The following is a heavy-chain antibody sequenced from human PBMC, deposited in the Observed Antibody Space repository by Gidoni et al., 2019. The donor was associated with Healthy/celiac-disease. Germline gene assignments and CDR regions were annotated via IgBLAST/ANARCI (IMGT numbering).Heavy chain of an antibody. J-gene: IGHJ4*02. CDR1: GFSLSTSGVG. V-gene: IGHV2-5*02. Sequence: QITLKESGPTLVKPTQTLTLTCPFSGFSLSTSGVGVGWIRQPPGKALEWLALIYWDDDKRYSPSLKSRLTITKDTSKNQVVLTMTNMDPVDTATYYCAHSGRDFWSGYVDYWGQGTLVTVSS. D-gene: IGHD3-3*01. CDR2: IYWDDDK. CDR3: AHSGRDFWSGYVDY.